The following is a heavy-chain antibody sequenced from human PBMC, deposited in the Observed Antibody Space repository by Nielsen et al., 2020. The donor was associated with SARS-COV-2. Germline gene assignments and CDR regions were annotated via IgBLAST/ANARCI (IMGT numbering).Heavy chain of an antibody. CDR3: KHYYDMDV. V-gene: IGHV3-73*01. Sequence: ETLSLTCAASGFTFGDAIIHWVRQASGKGLEWVGRVRSKTHNYETAYAASVRGRFTISRDESENKAYLQMNSLKTEDTAVYFCKHYYDMDVWGQGTTVTVSS. CDR2: VRSKTHNYET. CDR1: GFTFGDAI. J-gene: IGHJ6*02.